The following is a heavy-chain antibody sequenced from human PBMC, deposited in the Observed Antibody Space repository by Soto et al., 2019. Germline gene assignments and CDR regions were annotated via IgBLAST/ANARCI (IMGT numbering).Heavy chain of an antibody. Sequence: GGSLRLSCAASGFTFSSYGMHWVRQAPGKGLEWVAVISGSGGSTYYADSVKGRFTISRDNSKNTLFLQMNSLRAEDTALYYCAKDRGSLYTSSSPLDFWGQGTLVTVP. J-gene: IGHJ4*02. V-gene: IGHV3-23*01. CDR3: AKDRGSLYTSSSPLDF. CDR2: ISGSGGST. D-gene: IGHD6-6*01. CDR1: GFTFSSYG.